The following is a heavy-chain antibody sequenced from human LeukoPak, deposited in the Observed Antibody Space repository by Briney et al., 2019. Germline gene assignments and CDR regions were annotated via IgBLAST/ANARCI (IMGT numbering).Heavy chain of an antibody. CDR1: GGSISSYY. D-gene: IGHD4-11*01. Sequence: SETLSLTCTVSGGSISSYYWNWIRQPPGKGLEWIGYIYYSGSTNYNPSLKSRVTISVDTSKNQFSLKLSSVTAADTAVYYCARVYSDYDPTDGYGMDVWGQGTTVTVSS. J-gene: IGHJ6*02. V-gene: IGHV4-59*08. CDR2: IYYSGST. CDR3: ARVYSDYDPTDGYGMDV.